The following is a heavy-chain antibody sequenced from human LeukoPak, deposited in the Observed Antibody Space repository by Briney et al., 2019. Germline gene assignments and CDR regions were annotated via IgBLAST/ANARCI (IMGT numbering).Heavy chain of an antibody. Sequence: PSETLSLTCAVYGGSFSGYYWSWIRQPPGKGLEWIGEINHSGSTNYNPSLKSRVTISVDTSKSQFSLKLSSVTAADTAVYYCARSCSSGWYEWGSDAFDIWGQGTMVTVSS. CDR1: GGSFSGYY. D-gene: IGHD6-19*01. CDR3: ARSCSSGWYEWGSDAFDI. CDR2: INHSGST. J-gene: IGHJ3*02. V-gene: IGHV4-34*01.